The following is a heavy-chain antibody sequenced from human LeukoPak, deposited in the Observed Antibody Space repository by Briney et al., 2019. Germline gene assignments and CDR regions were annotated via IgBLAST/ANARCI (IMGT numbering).Heavy chain of an antibody. Sequence: GGSLRLSCAASGFTFSRYWMHWVRQAPGRGLVWVSRINTDGSRTDYADSVKGRFTISRDNARNTLYLQMNSLGAEDTAVYYCASDFTGYDDYWGQGTRVTVSS. CDR2: INTDGSRT. V-gene: IGHV3-74*01. CDR1: GFTFSRYW. D-gene: IGHD3-9*01. J-gene: IGHJ4*02. CDR3: ASDFTGYDDY.